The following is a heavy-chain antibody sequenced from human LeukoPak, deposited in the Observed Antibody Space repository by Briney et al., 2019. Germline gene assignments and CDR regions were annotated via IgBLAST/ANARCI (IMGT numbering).Heavy chain of an antibody. CDR3: ATCSSGWYTFDY. Sequence: SVKVSCKASGGTFSSYTISWVRQAPGQGLEWMGRIIPILGIANYAQRFQGRVTITADKSTSTAYMELSSLRSEDTAVYYCATCSSGWYTFDYWGQGTLVTVSS. CDR1: GGTFSSYT. J-gene: IGHJ4*02. V-gene: IGHV1-69*02. CDR2: IIPILGIA. D-gene: IGHD6-19*01.